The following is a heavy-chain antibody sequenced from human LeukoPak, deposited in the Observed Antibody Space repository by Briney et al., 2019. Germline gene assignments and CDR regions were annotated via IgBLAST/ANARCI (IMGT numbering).Heavy chain of an antibody. V-gene: IGHV4-61*02. CDR2: IYTSGST. D-gene: IGHD6-13*01. CDR1: GGSISSGSYY. Sequence: SETLSLTCTVSGGSISSGSYYWSWIRQPAGKGLEWIGRIYTSGSTNYNPSLKSRVTMSVDTSKNQFSLKLNSLTTADTAVYYCAREGSAAGWDYFDYWGQGTLVTVSS. J-gene: IGHJ4*02. CDR3: AREGSAAGWDYFDY.